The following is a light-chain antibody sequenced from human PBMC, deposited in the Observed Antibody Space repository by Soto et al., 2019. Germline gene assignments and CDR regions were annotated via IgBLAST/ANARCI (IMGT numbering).Light chain of an antibody. Sequence: EIVLTQSPGTLSLSPGERATLSCRASQSVSSNYLAWYQQKLGQAPRLLIYGASSRATGIPDRFSGSGSGTDFTLTISRLEPGDFAVYYCQQYGSSPQTFGQGTKVDIK. CDR3: QQYGSSPQT. CDR2: GAS. CDR1: QSVSSNY. V-gene: IGKV3-20*01. J-gene: IGKJ1*01.